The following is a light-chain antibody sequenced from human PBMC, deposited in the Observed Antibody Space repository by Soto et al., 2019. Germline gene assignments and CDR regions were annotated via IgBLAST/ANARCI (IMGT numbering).Light chain of an antibody. J-gene: IGKJ4*01. CDR3: QQYYDWPRT. CDR1: QSVSDN. V-gene: IGKV3-15*01. CDR2: SAY. Sequence: EIVMTQSPATLSVSPGETASLSCRASQSVSDNLAWYQQRPGQAPRLLIYSAYHRVSGVPAKFSGSGSGTEFTLTVSSLQSEDFAVYYCQQYYDWPRTFGGGTKVEIK.